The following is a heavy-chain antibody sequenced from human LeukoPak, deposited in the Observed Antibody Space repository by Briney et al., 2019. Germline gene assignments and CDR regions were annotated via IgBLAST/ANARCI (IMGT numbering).Heavy chain of an antibody. CDR2: IWYDGSNK. V-gene: IGHV3-33*01. Sequence: AGGSLRLSCAASGFTFSSHGMHWVRQAPGKGLEWVAVIWYDGSNKYYADSVKGRFTISRDNSKNTLYLQMNSLRAEDTAVYYCAREVIAVATEYYYYYYGMDVWGQGTTVTVSS. CDR1: GFTFSSHG. D-gene: IGHD6-19*01. CDR3: AREVIAVATEYYYYYYGMDV. J-gene: IGHJ6*02.